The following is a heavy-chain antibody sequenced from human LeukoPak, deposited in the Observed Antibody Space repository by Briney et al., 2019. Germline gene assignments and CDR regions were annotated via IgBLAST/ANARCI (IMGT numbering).Heavy chain of an antibody. Sequence: ASVKVSCKASGYTSTSYDINWVRQVTGQGLEWMGWMNPNSGNTGYAQKFQGRVTMTRNTSISTAYMELSSLRSEDTAVYYCARGPSRDYGSGSSWFDPWGQGTLVTVSS. CDR1: GYTSTSYD. CDR2: MNPNSGNT. D-gene: IGHD3-10*01. J-gene: IGHJ5*02. V-gene: IGHV1-8*01. CDR3: ARGPSRDYGSGSSWFDP.